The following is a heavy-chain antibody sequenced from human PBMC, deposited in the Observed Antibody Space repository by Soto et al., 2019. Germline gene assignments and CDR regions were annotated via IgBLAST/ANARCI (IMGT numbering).Heavy chain of an antibody. CDR1: GYTLTTYG. Sequence: QVQLVQSGAEVRKRGASVKVSCKASGYTLTTYGIRWVRQAPEQGLEWMGWISGYNGHTKYAQKFQGRVTMTTETSTNTVYMDLRNLRSDDTAVYYCAREGEMPYYYYGLDVWGQGTTVNVSS. V-gene: IGHV1-18*01. CDR3: AREGEMPYYYYGLDV. J-gene: IGHJ6*02. D-gene: IGHD3-16*01. CDR2: ISGYNGHT.